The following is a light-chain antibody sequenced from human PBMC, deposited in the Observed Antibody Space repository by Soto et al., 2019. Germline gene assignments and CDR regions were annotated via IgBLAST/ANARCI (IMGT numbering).Light chain of an antibody. CDR2: GAS. V-gene: IGKV3-15*01. J-gene: IGKJ1*01. CDR1: QSVSSN. Sequence: EIIMTQSPATLSVSPGERATLSCRASQSVSSNLAWYQQKPGQAPRLLIYGASTRATGIPARFSGSGSGTDFTLTISSLEPEDFAVYYCQQYNNWPRTFGQGTKVDI. CDR3: QQYNNWPRT.